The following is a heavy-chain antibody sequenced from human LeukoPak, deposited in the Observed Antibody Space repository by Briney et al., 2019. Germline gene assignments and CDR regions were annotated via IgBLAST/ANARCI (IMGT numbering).Heavy chain of an antibody. D-gene: IGHD1-26*01. CDR1: GFTFSSYA. Sequence: GGSLRLSCEASGFTFSSYAMSWVRQAPGKGLEWVSAISGSGGSTYYADSVKGGFTISRDNSKNTLYLQMNSLRAEDTAVYYCAKGTYSGSYYPTDWGQGTLVTVSS. CDR2: ISGSGGST. V-gene: IGHV3-23*01. J-gene: IGHJ4*02. CDR3: AKGTYSGSYYPTD.